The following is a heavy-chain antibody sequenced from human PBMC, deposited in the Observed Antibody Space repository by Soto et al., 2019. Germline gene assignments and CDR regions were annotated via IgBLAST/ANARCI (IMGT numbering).Heavy chain of an antibody. D-gene: IGHD1-26*01. Sequence: QVQLVESGGGVVQPGRSLRLSCAASGFTFSSYGMHWVRQAPGKGLEWVAVKSYDGSNKYYADSVKGRFTISRDNSKNTLYLQMISLRVEDTAFYYCAKDLGRIGYYYYGMDVWGQGTTVTVSS. J-gene: IGHJ6*02. V-gene: IGHV3-30*18. CDR1: GFTFSSYG. CDR3: AKDLGRIGYYYYGMDV. CDR2: KSYDGSNK.